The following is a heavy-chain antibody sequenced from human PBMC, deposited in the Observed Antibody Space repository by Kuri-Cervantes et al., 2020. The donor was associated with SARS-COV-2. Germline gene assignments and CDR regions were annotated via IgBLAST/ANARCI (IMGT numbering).Heavy chain of an antibody. CDR2: IIPIFGTA. CDR3: ASRSSIAASTGFDY. CDR1: GGTFSSYT. D-gene: IGHD6-6*01. V-gene: IGHV1-69*06. Sequence: SVKVSCKASGGTFSSYTISWVRQAPGQGLEWMGGIIPIFGTANYAQKFQGRVTITADKSTSTAYMELSSLRSEDTAVYYCASRSSIAASTGFDYWGQGTLVTVSS. J-gene: IGHJ4*02.